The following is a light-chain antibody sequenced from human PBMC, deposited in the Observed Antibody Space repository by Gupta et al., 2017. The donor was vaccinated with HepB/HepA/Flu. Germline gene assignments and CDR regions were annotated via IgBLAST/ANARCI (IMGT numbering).Light chain of an antibody. CDR3: QQTYNSPPIT. V-gene: IGKV1-39*01. Sequence: DVQMTQSPSSLYASVGDRVTITCRASRSISTSLNWYQQKPGKAPKLLISAASTLQSGVPSRFSGSGSGTDFTLSITSLQPEDFATYYCQQTYNSPPITFGGGT. J-gene: IGKJ4*01. CDR1: RSISTS. CDR2: AAS.